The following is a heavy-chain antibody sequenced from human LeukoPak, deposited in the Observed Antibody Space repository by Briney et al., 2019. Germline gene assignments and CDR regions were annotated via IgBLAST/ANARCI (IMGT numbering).Heavy chain of an antibody. V-gene: IGHV3-23*01. Sequence: PGGSLRLSCAASGFTLTTYAMSWVRQAPGKGLEWVSAISGSGGVTWYADSVKGRFSISRDTSKNTLFLQMNSLRTEDTAVYYCAKDRCSNGIGCYYYYMDVWGKGTTVTISS. J-gene: IGHJ6*03. D-gene: IGHD2-8*01. CDR3: AKDRCSNGIGCYYYYMDV. CDR1: GFTLTTYA. CDR2: ISGSGGVT.